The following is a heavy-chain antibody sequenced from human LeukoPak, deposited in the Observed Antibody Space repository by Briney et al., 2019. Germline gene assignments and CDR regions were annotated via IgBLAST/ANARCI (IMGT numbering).Heavy chain of an antibody. CDR3: ARHDSSGPYNAFDI. V-gene: IGHV4-39*01. CDR1: GVSISSTTHY. CDR2: IYYSGNT. Sequence: SETLSLTCTVSGVSISSTTHYWGWIRQPPGKGLEWIGSIYYSGNTYYNPSLKSRVTISVDTSKNQFSLKLSSVTAADTAVYYCARHDSSGPYNAFDIWGQGTMVTVSS. D-gene: IGHD3-22*01. J-gene: IGHJ3*02.